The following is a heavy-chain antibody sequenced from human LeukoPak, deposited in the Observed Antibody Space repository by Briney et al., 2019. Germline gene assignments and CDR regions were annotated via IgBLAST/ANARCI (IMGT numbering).Heavy chain of an antibody. V-gene: IGHV1-18*01. CDR3: ARDKAVAGHLADY. J-gene: IGHJ4*02. CDR2: ISGYNGNT. CDR1: GYTFTSYG. D-gene: IGHD6-19*01. Sequence: ASVKVSCKASGYTFTSYGISWVRQAPGQGLEWMGWISGYNGNTNYAQKFQGRVTMTTDTSTNTVYMELRSLRSDETAVYYCARDKAVAGHLADYWGQGPLVTVP.